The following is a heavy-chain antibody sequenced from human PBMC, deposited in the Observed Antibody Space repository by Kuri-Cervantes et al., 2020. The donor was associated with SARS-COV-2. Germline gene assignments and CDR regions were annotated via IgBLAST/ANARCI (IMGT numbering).Heavy chain of an antibody. CDR3: ARGRLRFLEWLAYYFDY. J-gene: IGHJ4*02. Sequence: ASVKVSCKASGYTFTGYYMHWVRQAPGQGLEWVGWINPNSGGTNYAQKFQGRVTMTRDTSISTAYMELSRLRSDDTAVYYCARGRLRFLEWLAYYFDYWGQGTLVTVSS. CDR1: GYTFTGYY. D-gene: IGHD3-3*01. V-gene: IGHV1-2*02. CDR2: INPNSGGT.